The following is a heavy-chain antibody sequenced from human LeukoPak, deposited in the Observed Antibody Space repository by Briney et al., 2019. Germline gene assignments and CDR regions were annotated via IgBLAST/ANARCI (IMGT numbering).Heavy chain of an antibody. D-gene: IGHD5-18*01. V-gene: IGHV3-21*06. Sequence: GFAVRLSCPACGWRFSECGMNWIRQAAGKGLEGVSWGPGSDNNYILYADSLEGRFTISRDDAKNVVSVQMKSVRREDTAVYYCARDRGALQRGDPFDIWGQGTIVTVSS. CDR2: GPGSDNNYI. CDR3: ARDRGALQRGDPFDI. CDR1: GWRFSECG. J-gene: IGHJ3*02.